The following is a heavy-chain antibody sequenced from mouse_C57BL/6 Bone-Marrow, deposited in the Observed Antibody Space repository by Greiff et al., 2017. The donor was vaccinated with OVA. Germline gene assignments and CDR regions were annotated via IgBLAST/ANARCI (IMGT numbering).Heavy chain of an antibody. V-gene: IGHV1-64*01. Sequence: QVQLKQPGAELVKPGASVKLSCKASGYTFTSYWMHWVKQRPGQGLEWIGMIHPNSGSTNYNEKFKSKATLTVDKSSSTAYMQLSSLTSEDSAVYYCARRRGIYYDYDGYYFDYWGQGTTLTVSS. J-gene: IGHJ2*01. CDR2: IHPNSGST. D-gene: IGHD2-4*01. CDR3: ARRRGIYYDYDGYYFDY. CDR1: GYTFTSYW.